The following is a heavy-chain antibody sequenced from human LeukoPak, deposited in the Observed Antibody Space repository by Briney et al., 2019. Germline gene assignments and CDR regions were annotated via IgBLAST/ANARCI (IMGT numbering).Heavy chain of an antibody. J-gene: IGHJ4*02. Sequence: ASVKVSCKASGYTFTSYYMHWVRQAPGQGLEWMGWISAYNGNTNYAQKLQGRVTMTTDTSTSTAYMELRSLRSDDTAVYYCAKLERGGDFDYWGQGTLVTVSS. CDR2: ISAYNGNT. CDR3: AKLERGGDFDY. V-gene: IGHV1-18*04. D-gene: IGHD1-1*01. CDR1: GYTFTSYY.